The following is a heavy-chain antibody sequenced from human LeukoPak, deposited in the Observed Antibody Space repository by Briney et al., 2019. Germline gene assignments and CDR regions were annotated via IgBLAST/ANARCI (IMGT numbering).Heavy chain of an antibody. J-gene: IGHJ4*02. D-gene: IGHD5-18*01. Sequence: PGRSLRLSCAASGFTFSGFTFSSYAVHWVRQAPGKGLEWVSGISWNSGSIGYADSVKGRFTISRDNAKNSLYLQMNSLRAEDTALYYCAKGNEHLLDDTAMNYWGQGTLVTVSS. CDR1: GFTFSGFTFSSYA. V-gene: IGHV3-9*01. CDR2: ISWNSGSI. CDR3: AKGNEHLLDDTAMNY.